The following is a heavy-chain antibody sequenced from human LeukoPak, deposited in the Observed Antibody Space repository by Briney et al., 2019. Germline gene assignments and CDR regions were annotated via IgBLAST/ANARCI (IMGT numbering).Heavy chain of an antibody. V-gene: IGHV4-30-2*01. CDR3: ARDLGYSKGYFDY. CDR2: IYHSGST. D-gene: IGHD1-26*01. CDR1: GGSISSGGYS. Sequence: KPSETLSLTCAVSGGSISSGGYSWSWIRQPPGKGLEWIGYIYHSGSTYYNPSLKSRVTISVDTSKNQFSLKLSSVTAADTAVYYCARDLGYSKGYFDYWGQGTLVTVSS. J-gene: IGHJ4*02.